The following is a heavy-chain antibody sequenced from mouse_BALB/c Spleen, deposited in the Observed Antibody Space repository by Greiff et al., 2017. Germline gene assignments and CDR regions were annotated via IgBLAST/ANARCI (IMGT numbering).Heavy chain of an antibody. CDR3: ARRPYGYAMDY. V-gene: IGHV1-7*01. Sequence: QVQLQQSGAELAKPGASVKMSCKASGYTFTSYWMHWVKQRPGQGLEWIGYINPSTGYTEYNQKFKDKATLTADKSSSTAYMQLSSLTSEDSAVYYCARRPYGYAMDYWGQGTSVTVSS. CDR2: INPSTGYT. CDR1: GYTFTSYW. D-gene: IGHD1-1*01. J-gene: IGHJ4*01.